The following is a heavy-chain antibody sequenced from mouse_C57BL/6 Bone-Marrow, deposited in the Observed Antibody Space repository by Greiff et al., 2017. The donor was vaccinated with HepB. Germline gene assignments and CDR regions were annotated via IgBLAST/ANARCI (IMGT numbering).Heavy chain of an antibody. V-gene: IGHV2-6-1*01. J-gene: IGHJ4*01. D-gene: IGHD2-3*01. CDR3: ARQGYYSYYYAMDY. CDR2: IWSDGST. Sequence: VQLQQSGPGLVAPSQSLSITCTVSGFSLTSYGVHWVRQPPGKGLEWLVVIWSDGSTTYNSALKSRLSISKDNSKSQVFLKMNSLQTDDTAMYYCARQGYYSYYYAMDYWGQGTSVTVSS. CDR1: GFSLTSYG.